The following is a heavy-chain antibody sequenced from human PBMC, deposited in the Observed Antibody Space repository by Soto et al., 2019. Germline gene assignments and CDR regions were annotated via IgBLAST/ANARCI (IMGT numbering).Heavy chain of an antibody. V-gene: IGHV3-23*01. CDR1: GFTFTTFA. CDR3: ANESLPVAGSPFGY. CDR2: ISGSGAGT. D-gene: IGHD6-19*01. Sequence: EVQLLESGGGLVQPGGSLRLSCAASGFTFTTFAMSWVRQAPGKGLEWVSAISGSGAGTYFADSVKGRFTISRVNSQNTLYLPMTRLRGEDTAVYYCANESLPVAGSPFGYWGQGTLVTVSS. J-gene: IGHJ4*02.